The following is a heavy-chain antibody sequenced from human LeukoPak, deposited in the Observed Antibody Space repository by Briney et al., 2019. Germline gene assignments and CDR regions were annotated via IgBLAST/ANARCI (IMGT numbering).Heavy chain of an antibody. CDR1: GGSISSGDYY. Sequence: TSQTLFLTCTVSGGSISSGDYYWSWIRQPPGKGLEWIGYIYYSGSTYYNPSLKSRVTISVDTSKNQFSLKLSSVTAADTAVYYCARFIAAAGPGYNWFDPWGQGTLVTVSS. D-gene: IGHD6-13*01. V-gene: IGHV4-30-4*01. CDR2: IYYSGST. J-gene: IGHJ5*02. CDR3: ARFIAAAGPGYNWFDP.